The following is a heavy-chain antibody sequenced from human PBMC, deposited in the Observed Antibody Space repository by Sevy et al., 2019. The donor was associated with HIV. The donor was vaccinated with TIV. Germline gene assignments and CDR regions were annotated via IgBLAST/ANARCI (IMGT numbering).Heavy chain of an antibody. J-gene: IGHJ4*02. D-gene: IGHD3-22*01. Sequence: SETLSLACTVSGGSFSGYYWSWIRQPPGKGLEWIGYIYDSGRTNYNPSIKSRVTISVDTSKKQFSLKLNPVTAADTAVYYCARSLNHYDSSGYQMGFDYWGQGTLVTVSS. CDR3: ARSLNHYDSSGYQMGFDY. CDR2: IYDSGRT. V-gene: IGHV4-59*01. CDR1: GGSFSGYY.